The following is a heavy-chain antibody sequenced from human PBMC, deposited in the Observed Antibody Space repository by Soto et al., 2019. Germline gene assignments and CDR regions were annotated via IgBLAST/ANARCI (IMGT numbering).Heavy chain of an antibody. V-gene: IGHV4-34*01. D-gene: IGHD3-10*01. Sequence: SETLSLTCAVYGGSFSGYYWSWIRQPPGKGLEWIGEINHSGSTNYNPSLKSRVTISVDTSKNQFSLKLSSVTAADTAVYYCARWNRAVRGVIITYWFDPWGQGTLVTVSS. CDR1: GGSFSGYY. CDR3: ARWNRAVRGVIITYWFDP. CDR2: INHSGST. J-gene: IGHJ5*02.